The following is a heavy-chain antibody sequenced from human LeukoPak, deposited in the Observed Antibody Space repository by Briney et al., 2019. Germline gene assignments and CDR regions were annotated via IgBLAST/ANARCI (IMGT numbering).Heavy chain of an antibody. CDR2: INHSGST. CDR1: GGSLSGYY. V-gene: IGHV4-34*01. CDR3: ARSLLWFGSHFDY. Sequence: SETLSLTCAVYGGSLSGYYWIWIRQPPGKGLEWIGEINHSGSTNYNPSLKSRVTISVDTSKNQFSLKLSSVTAADTAVYYCARSLLWFGSHFDYWGQGTLVTVSS. D-gene: IGHD3-10*01. J-gene: IGHJ4*02.